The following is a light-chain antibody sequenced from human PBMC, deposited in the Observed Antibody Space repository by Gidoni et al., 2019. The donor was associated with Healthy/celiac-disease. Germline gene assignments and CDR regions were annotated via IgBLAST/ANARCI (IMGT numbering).Light chain of an antibody. CDR2: GAS. J-gene: IGKJ4*01. CDR3: QQYNNWPLT. CDR1: QSVSSN. Sequence: EIVMTQSPATPSVSPGERATLSRRASQSVSSNLAWYQQKPGQAPRLLIYGASTRATGIPARFSGSGSGTEFTLTISSLQSEDFAVYYCQQYNNWPLTFGGGTKVEIK. V-gene: IGKV3-15*01.